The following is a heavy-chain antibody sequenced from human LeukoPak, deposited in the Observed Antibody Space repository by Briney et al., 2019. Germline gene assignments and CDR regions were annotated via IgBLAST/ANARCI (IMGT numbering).Heavy chain of an antibody. CDR2: ISSSSSYI. V-gene: IGHV3-21*01. Sequence: GGSLRLSCTASGFTFSSYSMNWVRQAPGKGLEWVSSISSSSSYIYYADSVKGRFTISRDNAKNSLYLQMNSLRAEDTAVYYCARDYGDYVGGYYYYGMDVWGQGTTVTVSS. CDR3: ARDYGDYVGGYYYYGMDV. J-gene: IGHJ6*02. D-gene: IGHD4-17*01. CDR1: GFTFSSYS.